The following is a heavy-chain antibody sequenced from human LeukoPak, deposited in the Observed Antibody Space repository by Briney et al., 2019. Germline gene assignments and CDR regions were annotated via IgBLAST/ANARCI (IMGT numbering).Heavy chain of an antibody. J-gene: IGHJ4*02. D-gene: IGHD3-10*01. CDR1: GFTFTRCG. Sequence: GGSLRLSCAASGFTFTRCGIHWVCQAPGKGLQWVALIWYVGSNKYYADSVKGRFTISRDNAKSSLYLQMNSLRAEDTALYYCAKSLGAMVRGVIGYWGQGTLVTVSS. CDR2: IWYVGSNK. V-gene: IGHV3-30*02. CDR3: AKSLGAMVRGVIGY.